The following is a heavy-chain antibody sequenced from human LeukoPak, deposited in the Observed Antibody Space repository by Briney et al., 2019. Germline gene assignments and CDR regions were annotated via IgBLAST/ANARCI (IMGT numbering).Heavy chain of an antibody. CDR2: ISYDRRKE. CDR1: GFTFSNYG. D-gene: IGHD3-22*01. V-gene: IGHV3-30*19. CDR3: VRDVDTSASNWYFDP. J-gene: IGHJ2*01. Sequence: PGGSLRLSCVTSGFTFSNYGMHWVRQAPGKGLEWLAVISYDRRKEYFADSVKGRFTISRDNSKNTVYLQMNSLRIEDTAVYFCVRDVDTSASNWYFDPWGRGTLVTVSS.